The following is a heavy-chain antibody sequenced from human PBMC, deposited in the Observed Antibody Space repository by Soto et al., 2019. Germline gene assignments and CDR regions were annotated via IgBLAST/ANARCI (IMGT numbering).Heavy chain of an antibody. CDR2: ISPSSGYT. V-gene: IGHV1-18*01. CDR3: AREPVRVAGLDY. D-gene: IGHD6-19*01. J-gene: IGHJ4*02. Sequence: ASVKVSCKASGYSFTTYGFCWVRQVPGQGLEWMGYISPSSGYTNYAQKLQGRVIMTTDTSTSTAYMELRSLRSDDTAVYYCAREPVRVAGLDYWGQGTLVTVSS. CDR1: GYSFTTYG.